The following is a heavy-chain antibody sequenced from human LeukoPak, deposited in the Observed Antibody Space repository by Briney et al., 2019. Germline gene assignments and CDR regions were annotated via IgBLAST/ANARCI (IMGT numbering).Heavy chain of an antibody. CDR1: GGSFSGYY. CDR2: INHRGST. J-gene: IGHJ4*02. V-gene: IGHV4-34*01. D-gene: IGHD5-24*01. CDR3: ARRWLHRKGFDY. Sequence: ASETLSLTCAVYGGSFSGYYWSWIRQPPGKGLEWIGEINHRGSTNYNPSLKSRVTISVDTSKNQFSLKLSSVTAADTAVYYCARRWLHRKGFDYWGQGTLVTVSS.